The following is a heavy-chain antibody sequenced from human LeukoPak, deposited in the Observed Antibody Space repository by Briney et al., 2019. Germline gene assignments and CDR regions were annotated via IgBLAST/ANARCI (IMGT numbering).Heavy chain of an antibody. J-gene: IGHJ4*02. D-gene: IGHD1-26*01. V-gene: IGHV1-2*04. CDR3: ARAGDRRSYDAN. CDR1: GYTFTCHD. Sequence: GASVKLSCEASGYTFTCHDLHWVRQAPGQGLEWMGWINPNNEGTHYAPEFEGWVTMSGNTSVSAVYLELSRLSSDDAAEYYCARAGDRRSYDANWGQGKLATVTS. CDR2: INPNNEGT.